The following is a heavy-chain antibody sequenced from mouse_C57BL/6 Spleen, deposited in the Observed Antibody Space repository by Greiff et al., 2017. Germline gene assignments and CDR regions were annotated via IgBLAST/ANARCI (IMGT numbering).Heavy chain of an antibody. CDR2: INPGSGGT. J-gene: IGHJ2*01. CDR1: GYAFTNYL. V-gene: IGHV1-54*01. Sequence: QVQLQQSGAELVRPGTSVKVSCKASGYAFTNYLIEWVKQRPGQGLEWIGVINPGSGGTNYNEKFKGKATLTADKSSSTPYMQRSSLTSEDSAVYFCARSHYYGSSYVDYWGQGTTLTDAS. D-gene: IGHD1-1*01. CDR3: ARSHYYGSSYVDY.